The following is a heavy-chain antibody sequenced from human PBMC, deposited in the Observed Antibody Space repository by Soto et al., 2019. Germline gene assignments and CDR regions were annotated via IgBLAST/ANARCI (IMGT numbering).Heavy chain of an antibody. CDR3: ARDIVVVPAAYYYYGMDV. D-gene: IGHD2-2*01. V-gene: IGHV3-33*01. CDR1: GFTFSSYG. Sequence: GGSLRLSCAASGFTFSSYGMHWVRQAPGKGLEWVAVIWYDGSNKYYADSVKGRFTISRDNSKNTLYLQMNSLRAEDTAVYCCARDIVVVPAAYYYYGMDVWGQGTTVTVSS. CDR2: IWYDGSNK. J-gene: IGHJ6*02.